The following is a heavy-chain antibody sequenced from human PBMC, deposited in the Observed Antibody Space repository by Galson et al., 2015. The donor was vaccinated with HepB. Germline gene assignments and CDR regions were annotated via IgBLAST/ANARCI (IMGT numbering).Heavy chain of an antibody. V-gene: IGHV3-30*18. CDR2: ISYDGSNK. Sequence: SLRLSCAASGFTFSSYGMHWVRQAPGKGLEWVAVISYDGSNKYYADSVKGRFTISRDNSKNTLYLQMNSLRAEDTAVYYCAKDFDYGDSTLDYWGQGVLVTVSS. CDR1: GFTFSSYG. CDR3: AKDFDYGDSTLDY. D-gene: IGHD4-17*01. J-gene: IGHJ4*02.